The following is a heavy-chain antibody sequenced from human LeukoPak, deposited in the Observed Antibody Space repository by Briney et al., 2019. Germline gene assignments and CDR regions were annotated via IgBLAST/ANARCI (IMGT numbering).Heavy chain of an antibody. Sequence: ASVKVSCKASGFSFTSYVISWVRQAPGQGLEWMGWISGYNGNTNYAQKLQGRGTMTTNTSTSTAYMELRSLRSDDTAVYYCARLNIIVETAMDYFDYWGQGTLVTVSS. CDR1: GFSFTSYV. V-gene: IGHV1-18*01. D-gene: IGHD5-18*01. CDR2: ISGYNGNT. J-gene: IGHJ4*02. CDR3: ARLNIIVETAMDYFDY.